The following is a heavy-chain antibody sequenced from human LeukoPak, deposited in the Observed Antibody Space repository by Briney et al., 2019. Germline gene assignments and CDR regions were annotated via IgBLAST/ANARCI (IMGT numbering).Heavy chain of an antibody. D-gene: IGHD6-6*01. Sequence: GESLKISCEGSGYSFASYWIGWVRQMPGKGLEWMGIIYPGDSDTRYSPSFQGQVTISADKSIATAYLQWSSLKASDTAMYYCARSIAARPWWFDPWGQGTLVTVSS. CDR1: GYSFASYW. J-gene: IGHJ5*02. CDR3: ARSIAARPWWFDP. CDR2: IYPGDSDT. V-gene: IGHV5-51*01.